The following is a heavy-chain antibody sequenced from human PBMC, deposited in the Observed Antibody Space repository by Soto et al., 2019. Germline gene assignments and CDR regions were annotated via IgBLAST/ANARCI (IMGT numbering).Heavy chain of an antibody. CDR3: GKDPNGDYIGAFDI. D-gene: IGHD4-17*01. V-gene: IGHV3-23*01. J-gene: IGHJ3*02. CDR2: IGSSGDTT. CDR1: GFTFSSFA. Sequence: GGSLRLSCAASGFTFSSFAMSWVRQAPGKGLEWVSGIGSSGDTTHLADSVKGRFTISRDNSRNTLYLQMNSLRVDDTAVYYCGKDPNGDYIGAFDIWGQRTTVTVSS.